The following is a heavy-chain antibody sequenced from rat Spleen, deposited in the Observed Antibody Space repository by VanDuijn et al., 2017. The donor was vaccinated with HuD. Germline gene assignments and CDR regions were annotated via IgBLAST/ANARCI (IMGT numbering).Heavy chain of an antibody. CDR3: ARHGYGGYSGPFAY. D-gene: IGHD1-11*01. J-gene: IGHJ3*01. V-gene: IGHV5-7*01. Sequence: EVQLVESDGGLVQPGRSLKLSCAASGFTFSDYNMAWVRQAPKKGLEWVATISYDGSSTYYRDSVKGRFTISRDSAKSTLYLQMDSLRSEDTATYYCARHGYGGYSGPFAYWGQGTLVTVSS. CDR1: GFTFSDYN. CDR2: ISYDGSST.